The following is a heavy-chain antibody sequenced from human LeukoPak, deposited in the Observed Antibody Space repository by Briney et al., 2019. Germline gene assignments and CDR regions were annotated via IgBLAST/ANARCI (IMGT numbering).Heavy chain of an antibody. CDR1: GYSFTDYY. Sequence: ASVKVSFKASGYSFTDYYIHWVRQAPGQGLEWMGWINPNSGGTDYAQKFQGRVTMTRDTAISSAYMELRRLGSDDTAVYYCARDHGDREDFRRSNWFDPWGQGTLVTVSS. V-gene: IGHV1-2*02. J-gene: IGHJ5*02. CDR3: ARDHGDREDFRRSNWFDP. CDR2: INPNSGGT. D-gene: IGHD7-27*01.